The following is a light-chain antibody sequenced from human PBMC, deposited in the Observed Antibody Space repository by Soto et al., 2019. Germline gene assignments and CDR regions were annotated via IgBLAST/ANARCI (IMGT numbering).Light chain of an antibody. CDR1: SSHVGTYNL. CDR3: CSYGGSDTCV. J-gene: IGLJ2*01. V-gene: IGLV2-23*02. Sequence: QSALTQPASVSGSPGQSITISCIGTSSHVGTYNLVSWHQHHPGKAPKLIIYEVNKRSSWVSNRFSGSKSGNTASLTLSGLQPEDEDDYYCCSYGGSDTCVFGGGTKVTVL. CDR2: EVN.